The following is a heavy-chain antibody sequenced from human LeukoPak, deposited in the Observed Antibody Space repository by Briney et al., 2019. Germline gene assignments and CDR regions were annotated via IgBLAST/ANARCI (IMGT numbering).Heavy chain of an antibody. D-gene: IGHD5-12*01. Sequence: SETLSLTCTVSGGSIGNSAYFWGWIRRPPGKGLDWIGNVYYSGTTYYNPSLKSRVIISVDTSKNQFSLKLSSVTAADTAVYYCARSGGYSGYDVDYWGQGILVTVSS. CDR3: ARSGGYSGYDVDY. J-gene: IGHJ4*02. CDR2: VYYSGTT. CDR1: GGSIGNSAYF. V-gene: IGHV4-39*07.